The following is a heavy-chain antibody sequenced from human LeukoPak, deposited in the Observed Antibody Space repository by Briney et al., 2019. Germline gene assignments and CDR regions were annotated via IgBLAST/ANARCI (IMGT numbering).Heavy chain of an antibody. D-gene: IGHD1-7*01. CDR2: IYYSGST. CDR1: GGSISSYY. J-gene: IGHJ5*02. Sequence: SETLSLTCTVSGGSISSYYWSWIREAPGKGLEWIGYIYYSGSTNYNPSLKSRVTISVGTSKTQFSLKLNSVTAADTAVYYCARGYNWNYRWFDPWGQGTLVTVSS. V-gene: IGHV4-59*01. CDR3: ARGYNWNYRWFDP.